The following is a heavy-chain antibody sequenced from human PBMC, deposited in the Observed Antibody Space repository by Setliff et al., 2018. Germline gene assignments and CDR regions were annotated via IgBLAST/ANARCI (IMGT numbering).Heavy chain of an antibody. J-gene: IGHJ4*02. Sequence: SETLSLTCAVYGGSFNVYFWSWIRQPPGKGLEWIGEISHSGSTNYNPSLKSRVTMSVDKSKNQFSLKLKSVTAADTAVYSFRLAHCNDTSCEEALDYWSQGTLVTVPQ. V-gene: IGHV4-34*01. CDR2: ISHSGST. CDR3: RLAHCNDTSCEEALDY. CDR1: GGSFNVYF. D-gene: IGHD2-2*01.